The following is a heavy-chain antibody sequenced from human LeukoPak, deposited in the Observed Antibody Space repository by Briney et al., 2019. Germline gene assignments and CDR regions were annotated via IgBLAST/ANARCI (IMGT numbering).Heavy chain of an antibody. CDR1: GYTFTGYY. J-gene: IGHJ5*02. CDR3: ARGPYYDILTGYYPWFDP. D-gene: IGHD3-9*01. Sequence: ASVKVSCKASGYTFTGYYMHWVRQAPGQGLEWMGWINPNSGGTNYAQKFQGRVTMTRDMSTSTVYMELSSLRSEDTAVYYCARGPYYDILTGYYPWFDPWGQGTLVTVSS. V-gene: IGHV1-2*02. CDR2: INPNSGGT.